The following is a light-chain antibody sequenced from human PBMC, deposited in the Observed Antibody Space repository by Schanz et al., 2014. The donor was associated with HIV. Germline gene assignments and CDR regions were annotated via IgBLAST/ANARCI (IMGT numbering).Light chain of an antibody. CDR1: QSVSSSY. CDR3: QQYGGSPT. CDR2: GAS. J-gene: IGKJ1*01. Sequence: EIVLTQSPATLSLSPGERVTLSCRASQSVSSSYLAWYQQKPGQAPRLLIYGASSRATGIPDRFSGSGSGSTFTLIISRLEPADIAVYYCQQYGGSPTFGQGTKVEIK. V-gene: IGKV3-20*01.